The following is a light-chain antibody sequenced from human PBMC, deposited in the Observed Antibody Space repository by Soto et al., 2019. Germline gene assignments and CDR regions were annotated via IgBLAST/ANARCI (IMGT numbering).Light chain of an antibody. J-gene: IGKJ2*01. CDR3: QQDHDLPFT. CDR1: QDITYY. CDR2: DAS. V-gene: IGKV1-33*01. Sequence: DIQMTQSPSSLSASVGDRVTITCQASQDITYYLTWFQQRPGEAPKLLITDASTLKTGVPSRFSASGSGADFTFTISSLQPEDLATYYCQQDHDLPFTFGQGTKLEIK.